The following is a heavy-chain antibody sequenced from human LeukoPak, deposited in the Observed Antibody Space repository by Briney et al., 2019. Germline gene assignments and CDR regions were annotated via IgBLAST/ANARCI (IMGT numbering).Heavy chain of an antibody. D-gene: IGHD6-13*01. J-gene: IGHJ4*02. Sequence: GGSLTLSCAASGFTFSSYSMNWVRQAPGKGLEWVSSISSSSSYIYYADSVKGRFTISRDNAKKSLYLQMNSLRAEDTAVYYCARPGIAGFFDYWGQGTLVTVSS. CDR3: ARPGIAGFFDY. CDR2: ISSSSSYI. CDR1: GFTFSSYS. V-gene: IGHV3-21*01.